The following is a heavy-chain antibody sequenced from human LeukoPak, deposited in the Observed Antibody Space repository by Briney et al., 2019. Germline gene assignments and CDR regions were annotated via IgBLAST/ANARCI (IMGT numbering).Heavy chain of an antibody. CDR2: IYTSENT. D-gene: IGHD2-15*01. CDR1: GGSISSYF. CDR3: ARDCSGGTCYLGALTY. J-gene: IGHJ4*02. V-gene: IGHV4-4*07. Sequence: SETLSLTCTVSGGSISSYFWSWIRQPAGKGLEWIGRIYTSENTNYNPSLKSRVTMSVDTSKNQFSLKLSSVTAADAAVYYCARDCSGGTCYLGALTYWGQGILVTVSS.